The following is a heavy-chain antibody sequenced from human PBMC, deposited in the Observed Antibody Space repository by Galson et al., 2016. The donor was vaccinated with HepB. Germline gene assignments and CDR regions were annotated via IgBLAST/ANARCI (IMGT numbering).Heavy chain of an antibody. D-gene: IGHD3-10*01. CDR2: ISYDGSNT. CDR1: GFHFITYG. V-gene: IGHV3-30*18. CDR3: AKGGYGSGSYYSEDDAFDI. J-gene: IGHJ3*02. Sequence: SLRLSCAASGFHFITYGMHWVRQAPGKGLEWVAVISYDGSNTDSVDSVRGRFTIARDNSKNTLFLQMNSPGPEDTAVYYCAKGGYGSGSYYSEDDAFDIWGQGTMVTVFS.